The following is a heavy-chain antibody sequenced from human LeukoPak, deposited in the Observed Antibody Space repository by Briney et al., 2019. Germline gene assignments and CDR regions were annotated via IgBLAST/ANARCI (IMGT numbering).Heavy chain of an antibody. V-gene: IGHV1-69*04. CDR2: IIPILGIA. Sequence: ASVKVSCKASGGTFSSYAISWVRQAPGQGLEWMGRIIPILGIANYARKFQGRVTITADKSTSTAYMELSSLRSEDTAVYYCARAHRVLPDYWGQGTLVTVSS. D-gene: IGHD3-10*01. J-gene: IGHJ4*02. CDR1: GGTFSSYA. CDR3: ARAHRVLPDY.